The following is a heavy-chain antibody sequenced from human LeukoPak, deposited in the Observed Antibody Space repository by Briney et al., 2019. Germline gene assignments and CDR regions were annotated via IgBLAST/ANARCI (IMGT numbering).Heavy chain of an antibody. CDR2: IFYPGHT. CDR1: GGSLSSGDFL. CDR3: ASVGSSSTRDYYYDY. D-gene: IGHD6-13*01. Sequence: SQTLSLTCAVSGGSLSSGDFLWGWIRRPPGKGLEWIRYIFYPGHTSYNPSLKSLVTISVDMSKNHRSLKLSSVTAADTALSYCASVGSSSTRDYYYDYWGQGTLVTVSS. V-gene: IGHV4-30-2*01. J-gene: IGHJ4*02.